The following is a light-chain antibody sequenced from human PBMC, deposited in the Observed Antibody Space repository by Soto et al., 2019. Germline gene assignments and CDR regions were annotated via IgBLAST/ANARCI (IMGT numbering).Light chain of an antibody. CDR2: DAS. J-gene: IGKJ1*01. CDR1: QSISGW. Sequence: DVQMTQSPSTLSASVGDRVTITCRASQSISGWLAWYQQRPGKAPKLLIYDASSLESGVPSRFSGRGSGTEFTLTISSLQPEDFATYYCLQHNSYPWTFGQGTKVDIK. CDR3: LQHNSYPWT. V-gene: IGKV1-5*01.